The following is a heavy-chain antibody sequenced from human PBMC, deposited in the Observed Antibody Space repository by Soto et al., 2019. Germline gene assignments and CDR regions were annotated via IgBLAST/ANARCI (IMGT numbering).Heavy chain of an antibody. J-gene: IGHJ4*02. Sequence: ASVKVFCKASGYTFTSYAMHWVRQAPGQRLEWMGWINAGNGNTKYSQKFQGRVTITGDTSLNTAYMELSSLRSDDTAMFYCASGRYDASGYFDYWGQGTLVTVSS. CDR3: ASGRYDASGYFDY. V-gene: IGHV1-3*01. D-gene: IGHD3-22*01. CDR2: INAGNGNT. CDR1: GYTFTSYA.